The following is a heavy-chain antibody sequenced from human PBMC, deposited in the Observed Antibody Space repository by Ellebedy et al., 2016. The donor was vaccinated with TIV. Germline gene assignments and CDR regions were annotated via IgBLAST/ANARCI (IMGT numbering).Heavy chain of an antibody. D-gene: IGHD1-26*01. CDR2: INQDGSEK. Sequence: GESLKISCAASGFTFSSYWMHWVRQAPGKGLEWVANINQDGSEKHYVDSVKGRFTISRDNAKNSLYLQVNSLRAEDTAMYYCASFAGSSSGWGQGTLVTVSS. CDR3: ASFAGSSSG. J-gene: IGHJ4*02. V-gene: IGHV3-7*03. CDR1: GFTFSSYW.